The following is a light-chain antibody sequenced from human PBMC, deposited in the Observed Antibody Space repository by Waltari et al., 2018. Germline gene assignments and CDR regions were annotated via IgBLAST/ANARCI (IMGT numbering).Light chain of an antibody. CDR3: SSYTSSTIPV. CDR1: SSDVGGYKY. V-gene: IGLV2-14*03. Sequence: QSALTQPASVSGSPGQSITISCTGTSSDVGGYKYVSWYQQHPDKAPKLMLYDVNNRPSGVSNRFSVSKSANTASLTISSLQAEDEADYYCSSYTSSTIPVFGTGTKVTVL. J-gene: IGLJ1*01. CDR2: DVN.